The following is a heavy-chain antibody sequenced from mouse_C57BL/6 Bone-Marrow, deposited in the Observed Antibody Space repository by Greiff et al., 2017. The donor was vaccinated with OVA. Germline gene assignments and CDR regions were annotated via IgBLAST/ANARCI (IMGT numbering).Heavy chain of an antibody. Sequence: QVHVKQPGAELVMPGASVKLSCKASGYTFTSYWMHWVQQRPGQGLEWIGDIDPSDSYTNYNQKFKGKSTLTVDKSSSTAYMQLSSLTSEDAAVYYCAIYYSNDYFDYWGQGTTLTVSS. CDR1: GYTFTSYW. CDR3: AIYYSNDYFDY. D-gene: IGHD2-5*01. V-gene: IGHV1-69*01. CDR2: IDPSDSYT. J-gene: IGHJ2*01.